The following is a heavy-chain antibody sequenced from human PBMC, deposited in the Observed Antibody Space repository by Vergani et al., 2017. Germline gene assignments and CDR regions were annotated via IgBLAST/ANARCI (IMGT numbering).Heavy chain of an antibody. V-gene: IGHV3-64D*06. CDR3: VKEYFGNYGVRGVTSPEDY. Sequence: EVQLVESGGGLVQPGGSLRLSCSASGFTFSSYAMHWVRQAPGKGLEYVSAISSNGGSTYYADSVKGRFTISRDNSKNTLYLQMSSLRAEDTAVYYCVKEYFGNYGVRGVTSPEDYWGQGTLVTVSS. CDR2: ISSNGGST. CDR1: GFTFSSYA. D-gene: IGHD3-10*01. J-gene: IGHJ4*02.